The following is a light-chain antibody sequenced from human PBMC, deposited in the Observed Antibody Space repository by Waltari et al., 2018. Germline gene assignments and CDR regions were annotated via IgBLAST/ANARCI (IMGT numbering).Light chain of an antibody. CDR3: QQYNDLLT. CDR2: SAY. Sequence: IVMTQSPATLSLSPGETATLSCRASQSVGSYLAWYLQKPGQAPKLLVHSAYFRATGIPDRFSGSGSRTDFTLTISSLESEDVGVYHCQQYNDLLTFGGGTKVEIK. V-gene: IGKV3D-15*01. CDR1: QSVGSY. J-gene: IGKJ4*01.